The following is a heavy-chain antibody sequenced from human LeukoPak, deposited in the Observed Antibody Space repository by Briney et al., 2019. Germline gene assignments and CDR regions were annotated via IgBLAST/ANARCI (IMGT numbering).Heavy chain of an antibody. Sequence: GGSLRLSCAASGFTFSRYWMTWVRQAPGKGLEWVANIKQDGSEKYYVDSVKGRFTISRDNAKNSLYLQMSSLRAEDTAVYYCVRRRHSWFDPWGQGTLVTVSS. J-gene: IGHJ5*02. CDR2: IKQDGSEK. CDR1: GFTFSRYW. D-gene: IGHD2-21*01. V-gene: IGHV3-7*01. CDR3: VRRRHSWFDP.